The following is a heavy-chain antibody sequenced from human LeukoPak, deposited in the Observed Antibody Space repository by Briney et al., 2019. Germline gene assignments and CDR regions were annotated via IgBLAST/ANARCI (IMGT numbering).Heavy chain of an antibody. J-gene: IGHJ6*02. CDR2: INSDGSST. CDR3: AKEHCGGDCYPGDYGMDV. CDR1: GFTFSSYW. Sequence: GGSLRLSCAASGFTFSSYWMHWVRHAPGKGLVWVSRINSDGSSTSYADSVKGRFTISRDNSKNTLYLQMNSLRAEDTAVYYCAKEHCGGDCYPGDYGMDVWGQGTTVTVSS. V-gene: IGHV3-74*01. D-gene: IGHD2-21*02.